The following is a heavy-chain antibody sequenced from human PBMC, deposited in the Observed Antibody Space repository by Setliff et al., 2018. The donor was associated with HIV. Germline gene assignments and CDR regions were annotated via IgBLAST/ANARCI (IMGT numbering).Heavy chain of an antibody. CDR3: VKEGRTSTVFDY. CDR2: VSDGGT. V-gene: IGHV4-4*02. Sequence: SETLSLTCTVIGASVSMPGWWGWVRQSPGKRLEWIGEVSDGGTKYNPSLQGRAITSVDRSKNQFSLELRSVTAADTAVYYCVKEGRTSTVFDYWGQGVMVTVSS. CDR1: GASVSMPGW. D-gene: IGHD1-7*01. J-gene: IGHJ4*02.